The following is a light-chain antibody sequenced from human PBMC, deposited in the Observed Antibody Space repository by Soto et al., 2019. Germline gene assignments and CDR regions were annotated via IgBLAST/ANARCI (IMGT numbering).Light chain of an antibody. CDR2: VNS. CDR1: SSNIGAGHD. V-gene: IGLV1-40*01. CDR3: QSYDNNLSAVL. J-gene: IGLJ2*01. Sequence: QSVLTQPPSVSGAPGQRVTISCTGSSSNIGAGHDVHWYQQLPGTAPRLLIYVNSNRPSGVPDRFSGSKSGTSASLAITGLQAEDEADYYCQSYDNNLSAVLFGGGTKLTVL.